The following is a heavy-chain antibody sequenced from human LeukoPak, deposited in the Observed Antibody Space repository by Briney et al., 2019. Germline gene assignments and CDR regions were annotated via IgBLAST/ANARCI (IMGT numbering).Heavy chain of an antibody. CDR2: ISYDGSNK. V-gene: IGHV3-30-3*01. Sequence: GGSLRLSCAASGFTFSSYAMHWVRQAPGKGLEWVAVISYDGSNKYYADSVKGRFTISRDNSKNTLYLQMNSLRAEDTAVYYCARDHDFWSGLTYYFDYWGQGTLVTVSS. J-gene: IGHJ4*02. CDR3: ARDHDFWSGLTYYFDY. CDR1: GFTFSSYA. D-gene: IGHD3-3*01.